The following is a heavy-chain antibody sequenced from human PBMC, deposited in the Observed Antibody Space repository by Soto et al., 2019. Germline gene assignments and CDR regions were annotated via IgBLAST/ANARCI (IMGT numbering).Heavy chain of an antibody. CDR1: GFTFSSYA. J-gene: IGHJ4*02. V-gene: IGHV3-30-3*01. Sequence: GGSLRLSCAASGFTFSSYAMHWVRQAPGKGLEWVAVISYDGSNKYYADSVKGRFTISRDNSKNTLYLQMNSLRAEDTAVYYCARDNWNDFVLFAGVDYWGQGTLVTVSS. CDR3: ARDNWNDFVLFAGVDY. CDR2: ISYDGSNK. D-gene: IGHD1-20*01.